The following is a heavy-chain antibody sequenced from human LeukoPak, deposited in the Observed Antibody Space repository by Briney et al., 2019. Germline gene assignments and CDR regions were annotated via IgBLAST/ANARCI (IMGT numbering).Heavy chain of an antibody. V-gene: IGHV3-23*01. Sequence: GGSLRLSCAASGFTFSNYAMHWVRQAPGKGLEWVAAISGSGGSTYYADSVKGRFTISRDNSKNTLYLQMNSLRAEDTAVYYCAKDRWELIDYWGQGTLVTVSS. D-gene: IGHD1-26*01. CDR1: GFTFSNYA. J-gene: IGHJ4*02. CDR3: AKDRWELIDY. CDR2: ISGSGGST.